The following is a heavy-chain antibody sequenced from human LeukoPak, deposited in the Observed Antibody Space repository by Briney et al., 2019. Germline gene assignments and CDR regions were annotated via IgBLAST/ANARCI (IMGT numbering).Heavy chain of an antibody. J-gene: IGHJ6*03. V-gene: IGHV1-8*01. CDR1: GYTFTSYD. Sequence: ASVKVSCKASGYTFTSYDINWVRQATGQGLEWMGWMNPNSGNTGYAQKFQGRVTMTRNTSISTAYMELSSLRSEDTAVYYCAREYQLSYAPCYYYMDVWGKGTTVTVSS. D-gene: IGHD2-2*01. CDR2: MNPNSGNT. CDR3: AREYQLSYAPCYYYMDV.